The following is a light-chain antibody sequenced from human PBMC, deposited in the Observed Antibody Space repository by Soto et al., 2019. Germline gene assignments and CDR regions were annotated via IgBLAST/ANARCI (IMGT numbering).Light chain of an antibody. CDR2: LGS. Sequence: DIVRTQSPLSPPVTPGEPASISCRSSQSLLHSNGYNYLDWYLQKPGQSPQLLIYLGSNRASGVPDRFSGSGSGTDFTLKISRVEAEYVGVYYCMQALQTPFTFGQGTRLEIK. J-gene: IGKJ5*01. V-gene: IGKV2-28*01. CDR3: MQALQTPFT. CDR1: QSLLHSNGYNY.